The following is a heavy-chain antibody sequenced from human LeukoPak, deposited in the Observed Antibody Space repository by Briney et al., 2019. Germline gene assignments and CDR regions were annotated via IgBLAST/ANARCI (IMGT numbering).Heavy chain of an antibody. CDR3: ARGSSGWPDY. CDR1: GYTFTSYD. D-gene: IGHD6-19*01. CDR2: MNPNSGNT. V-gene: IGHV1-8*01. Sequence: ASVKLSCKSSGYTFTSYDINWGRQATGQGLEWMGWMNPNSGNTGYAQKFQGRVTMTRNTSISTDYMELSSLRSEDTAVYYCARGSSGWPDYWGQGTLVTVSS. J-gene: IGHJ4*02.